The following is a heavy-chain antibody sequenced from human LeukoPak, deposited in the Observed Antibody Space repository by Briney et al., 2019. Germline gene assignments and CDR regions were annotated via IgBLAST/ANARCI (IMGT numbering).Heavy chain of an antibody. Sequence: SETLSLTCTVSGGSISSGDYYWSWIRQPPGKGLEWIGYIYYSGSTYYNPSLKSRVTISVDTSKNQFSLKLSSVTAADTAVYYCARGDDPASDIVVVPAASRRARVGNWFDPWGQGTLLTVSS. CDR2: IYYSGST. CDR1: GGSISSGDYY. D-gene: IGHD2-2*01. J-gene: IGHJ5*02. CDR3: ARGDDPASDIVVVPAASRRARVGNWFDP. V-gene: IGHV4-30-4*01.